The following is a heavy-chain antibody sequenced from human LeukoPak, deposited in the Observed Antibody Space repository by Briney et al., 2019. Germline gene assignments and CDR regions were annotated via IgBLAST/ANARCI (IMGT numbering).Heavy chain of an antibody. V-gene: IGHV3-23*01. CDR2: ISGSGGST. J-gene: IGHJ4*02. Sequence: GGSLRLSCAASGFTFSSYAMSWVRQAPGKGLEWVSAISGSGGSTYYADSVKGRFTISRDNSNTTLYLQMNSLRAEDTAVYYCAKDWYALSSSAYYFDYWGQGTLVTVSS. CDR1: GFTFSSYA. CDR3: AKDWYALSSSAYYFDY. D-gene: IGHD6-6*01.